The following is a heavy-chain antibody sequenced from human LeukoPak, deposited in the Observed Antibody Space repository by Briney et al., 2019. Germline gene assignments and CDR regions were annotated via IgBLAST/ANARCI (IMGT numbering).Heavy chain of an antibody. CDR3: ANDDHADNHAFDI. J-gene: IGHJ3*02. CDR1: GFTFSNYA. V-gene: IGHV3-23*01. D-gene: IGHD1-1*01. Sequence: GASLRLSCAASGFTFSNYAMSWVRQAPGKGLEWVSALSGSGASTYYADSVRGRFTISRDNSKNTLYLQMNSLSAEDTAVYYWANDDHADNHAFDIWGQGTIVTVSS. CDR2: LSGSGAST.